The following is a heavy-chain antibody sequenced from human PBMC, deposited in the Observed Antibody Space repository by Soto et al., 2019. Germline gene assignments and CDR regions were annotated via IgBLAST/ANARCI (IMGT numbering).Heavy chain of an antibody. Sequence: SETLSLTCAVSGGSISSSNWWSWVRQPPGKGLEWIGEIYHSGSTNYNPSLKSRVTISVDKSKNQFSLKLSSVTAADTAVYYCASGGGYSYGYLDYWYFDLWGRGTLVTVSS. D-gene: IGHD5-18*01. CDR1: GGSISSSNW. J-gene: IGHJ2*01. CDR2: IYHSGST. V-gene: IGHV4-4*02. CDR3: ASGGGYSYGYLDYWYFDL.